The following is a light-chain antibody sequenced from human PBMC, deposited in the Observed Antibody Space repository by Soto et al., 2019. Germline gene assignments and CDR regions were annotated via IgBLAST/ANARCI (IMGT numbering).Light chain of an antibody. J-gene: IGKJ2*01. CDR2: GAS. CDR3: QQYGSSLLYT. V-gene: IGKV3-20*01. CDR1: QSVSSSY. Sequence: EIVLTQSPGTLSSSPGERATLSCRASQSVSSSYLAWYQQKPGQAPRLLIYGASSRSTGIPDRFSGSGSGTDVTLTISRLEPEDFAVYYCQQYGSSLLYTFGQGTKLEIK.